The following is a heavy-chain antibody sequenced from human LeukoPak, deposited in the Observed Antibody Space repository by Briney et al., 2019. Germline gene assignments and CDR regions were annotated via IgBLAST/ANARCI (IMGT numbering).Heavy chain of an antibody. D-gene: IGHD6-19*01. V-gene: IGHV3-21*01. J-gene: IGHJ3*02. Sequence: GGSLRLSCAASGFTFSSYSMNWVRQAPGKGLEWVSSISSSSSYIYYADSVKGRFTISRDNAKNSLYLQMNCLRAEDTAVYYCARYSSGRDAFDIWGQGTMVTVSS. CDR1: GFTFSSYS. CDR3: ARYSSGRDAFDI. CDR2: ISSSSSYI.